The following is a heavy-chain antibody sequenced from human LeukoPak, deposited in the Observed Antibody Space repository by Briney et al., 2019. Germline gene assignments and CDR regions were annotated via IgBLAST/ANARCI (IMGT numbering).Heavy chain of an antibody. J-gene: IGHJ6*03. V-gene: IGHV3-21*01. D-gene: IGHD3-10*01. CDR2: ISSSSSYI. CDR3: ARDYTIGDYYYYMDV. Sequence: GGSLRLSCAASGFTFSSYSMNWVRQAPGKGLEWVSSISSSSSYIYYADSVKGRFTISRDNAKNSLYLQMNSLRAEDTAVYYCARDYTIGDYYYYMDVWGKGTTVTVSS. CDR1: GFTFSSYS.